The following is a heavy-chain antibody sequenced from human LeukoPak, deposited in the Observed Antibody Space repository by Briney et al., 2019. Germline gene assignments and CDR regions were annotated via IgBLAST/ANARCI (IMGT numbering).Heavy chain of an antibody. J-gene: IGHJ5*02. Sequence: GGSLRLSCAASGFTFSSYWMHWVRQAPGKGLVWVSRINTDGSITDYADSVKGRFTISRDNAKNTLYLQMNSLRAEDTALYYCAKDEEFDPWGQGTLVTVPS. V-gene: IGHV3-74*01. CDR2: INTDGSIT. CDR1: GFTFSSYW. CDR3: AKDEEFDP.